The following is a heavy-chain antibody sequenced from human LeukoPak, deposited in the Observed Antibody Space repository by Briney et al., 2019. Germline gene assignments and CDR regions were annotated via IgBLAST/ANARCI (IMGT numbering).Heavy chain of an antibody. V-gene: IGHV3-23*01. J-gene: IGHJ3*02. CDR2: FSGTSRST. D-gene: IGHD3-22*01. CDR3: AKERSGSGYYYVGGVDDAFDI. Sequence: PGGSLRLSSAASGFTFSSYAMSWVRQAPRPGLERGSAFSGTSRSTYYADSVKGRFTISRDNSKNTLYLKMNSLRAEDTAVYYCAKERSGSGYYYVGGVDDAFDIWGQGTMVTVSS. CDR1: GFTFSSYA.